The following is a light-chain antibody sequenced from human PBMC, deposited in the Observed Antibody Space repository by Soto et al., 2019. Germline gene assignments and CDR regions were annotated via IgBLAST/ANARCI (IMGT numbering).Light chain of an antibody. J-gene: IGKJ5*01. V-gene: IGKV3-11*01. Sequence: EIVLTQSPATLSLSPGERATLSCRANQSISNDLGWYQQRPGQAPRLLIYAASNRAPGIPARISGSGSGTDFTLTISGLEPEDFAVYYCQQCSDWPPITFGQGTRPEIK. CDR1: QSISND. CDR3: QQCSDWPPIT. CDR2: AAS.